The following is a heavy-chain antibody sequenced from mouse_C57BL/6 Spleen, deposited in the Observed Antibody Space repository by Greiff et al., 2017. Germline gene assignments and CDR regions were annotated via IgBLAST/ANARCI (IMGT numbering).Heavy chain of an antibody. CDR1: GFTFSDYY. CDR2: INYDGSST. Sequence: VQLKESEGGLVQPGSSMKLSCTASGFTFSDYYMAWVRQVPEKGLEWVANINYDGSSTYYLDSLKSRFIISRDNAKNILYLQMSSLKSEDTATYYCARESYYDYGYAMDYWGQGTSVTVSS. D-gene: IGHD2-4*01. V-gene: IGHV5-16*01. CDR3: ARESYYDYGYAMDY. J-gene: IGHJ4*01.